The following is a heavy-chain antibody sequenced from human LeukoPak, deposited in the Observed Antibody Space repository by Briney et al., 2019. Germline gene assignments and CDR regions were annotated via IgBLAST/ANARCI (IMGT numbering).Heavy chain of an antibody. CDR2: ISGSGGST. D-gene: IGHD3-10*01. CDR1: GFTFSSYA. CDR3: ARAPHYYGSGSYWNADY. V-gene: IGHV3-23*01. Sequence: RAGGSLRLSCAASGFTFSSYAMSWVRQAPGKGLEWVSAISGSGGSTYCADSVKGRFTISRDNSKNTLYLQMNSLRAEDTAVYYCARAPHYYGSGSYWNADYWGQGTLVTVSS. J-gene: IGHJ4*02.